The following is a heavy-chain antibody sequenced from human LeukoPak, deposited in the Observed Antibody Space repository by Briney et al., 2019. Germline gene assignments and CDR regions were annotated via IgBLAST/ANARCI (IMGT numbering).Heavy chain of an antibody. J-gene: IGHJ3*02. CDR2: ISGSGGST. CDR3: AKQRYYYDSSGHDAFDI. V-gene: IGHV3-23*01. CDR1: GFTFSSYA. Sequence: GGSLRLSCAASGFTFSSYAMSWVRQAPGKGLEWVSAISGSGGSTYYADSVKGRFTISRDNSKNTLYLRMNSLRAEDTAVYYCAKQRYYYDSSGHDAFDIWGQGTMVTVSS. D-gene: IGHD3-22*01.